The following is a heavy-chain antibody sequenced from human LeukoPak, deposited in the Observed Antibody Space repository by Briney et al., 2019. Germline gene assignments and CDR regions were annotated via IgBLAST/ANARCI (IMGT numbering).Heavy chain of an antibody. CDR1: GFSFSSYG. D-gene: IGHD6-13*01. V-gene: IGHV3-30*03. CDR2: MSYDGSDK. CDR3: ARGPGQQQLVYYFDY. Sequence: PGRSLRLSCAASGFSFSSYGMNWVRQAPGKGLEWVAVMSYDGSDKYYADSVKGRFTISRDNSKNTLYLQMNSLRAEDTAVYYCARGPGQQQLVYYFDYWGQGTLVTVSS. J-gene: IGHJ4*02.